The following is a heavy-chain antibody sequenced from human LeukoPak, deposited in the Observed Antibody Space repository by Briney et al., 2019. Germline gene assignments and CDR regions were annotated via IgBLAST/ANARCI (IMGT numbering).Heavy chain of an antibody. D-gene: IGHD3-3*01. CDR1: GYTLNELS. CDR3: APLDFWVPST. V-gene: IGHV1-24*01. Sequence: ASVKVSCKVSGYTLNELSIHWVRQAAGKGLEWMGGFDPEYGETVYAQKFQGRVTMAEDTSTDTACMELSSPRSEDTAVYYCAPLDFWVPSTWGQGTLVTVSS. J-gene: IGHJ5*02. CDR2: FDPEYGET.